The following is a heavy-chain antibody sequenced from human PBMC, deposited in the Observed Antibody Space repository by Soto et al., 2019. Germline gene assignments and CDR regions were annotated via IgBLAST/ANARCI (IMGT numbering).Heavy chain of an antibody. CDR3: AKDGTRTTPRYLDS. V-gene: IGHV3-23*01. CDR1: GFTFSSYP. CDR2: IFDRDSGT. Sequence: EVQLLESGGGLVQPGGSLRLSCEASGFTFSSYPMGWVRQAPGKGLEWVTSIFDRDSGTNDGDSVKGRFTISRDNSKYTLYLQMSSRRVEDTAAYHCAKDGTRTTPRYLDSWGQGTLVTVSS. J-gene: IGHJ4*02. D-gene: IGHD1-1*01.